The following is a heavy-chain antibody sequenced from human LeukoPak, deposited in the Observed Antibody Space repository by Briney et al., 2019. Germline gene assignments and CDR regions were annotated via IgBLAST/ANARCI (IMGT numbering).Heavy chain of an antibody. D-gene: IGHD3-10*01. CDR1: GGSISSGDYY. CDR3: ARRLVRPPSYYYYYMDV. CDR2: MYYSGST. Sequence: SETLSLTCTVSGGSISSGDYYWSWIRQPPGKGLEWIAYMYYSGSTYYNPSLKSRVTMSADTSKNQLSLKLSSVTAADTAVYYCARRLVRPPSYYYYYMDVWGKGTTVTVSS. V-gene: IGHV4-30-4*01. J-gene: IGHJ6*03.